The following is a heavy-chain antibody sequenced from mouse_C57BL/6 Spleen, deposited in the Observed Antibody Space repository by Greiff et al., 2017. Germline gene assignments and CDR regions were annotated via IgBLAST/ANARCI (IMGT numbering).Heavy chain of an antibody. V-gene: IGHV1-52*01. CDR2: IDPSDSET. J-gene: IGHJ2*01. CDR1: GYTFTSYW. D-gene: IGHD1-1*01. Sequence: VQLQQPGAELVRPGSSVKLSCKASGYTFTSYWMHWVKQRPIQGLEWIGNIDPSDSETHSNQKFKDKATWTVEKSSSTAYMQLSSLTSEDSAVYYCARSGDYYGSSYEDFDYWGQGTTLTVSS. CDR3: ARSGDYYGSSYEDFDY.